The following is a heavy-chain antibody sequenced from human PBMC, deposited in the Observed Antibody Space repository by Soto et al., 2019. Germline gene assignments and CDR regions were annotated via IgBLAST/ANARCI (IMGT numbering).Heavy chain of an antibody. D-gene: IGHD2-8*01. CDR3: TTAVADYCTNGVCDHAKHGYYYYYGMDV. J-gene: IGHJ6*02. CDR2: IYSGGST. Sequence: GVSLRLSCAACGFTVSSNYMSWVRQYPGKALEWVAGIYSGGSTCYADSVQARFPISRDNSKNTLYLQMHSLKTEDTAVYYCTTAVADYCTNGVCDHAKHGYYYYYGMDVWGQGTTVTVSS. CDR1: GFTVSSNY. V-gene: IGHV3-53*01.